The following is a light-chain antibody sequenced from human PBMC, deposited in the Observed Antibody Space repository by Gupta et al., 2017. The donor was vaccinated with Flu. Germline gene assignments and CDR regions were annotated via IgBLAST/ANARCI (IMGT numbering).Light chain of an antibody. CDR2: EVS. V-gene: IGLV2-14*01. CDR3: SSYRKTNTVVV. Sequence: QSALTQPASVSVSPGQSIAISCTGTSSDVGAYDYVSWYQQHPGKAPELMIFEVSRRPSGISDRFSGSKSGNTASLTITGLLDEDEAYYYCSSYRKTNTVVVFGGGTKVTVL. J-gene: IGLJ2*01. CDR1: SSDVGAYDY.